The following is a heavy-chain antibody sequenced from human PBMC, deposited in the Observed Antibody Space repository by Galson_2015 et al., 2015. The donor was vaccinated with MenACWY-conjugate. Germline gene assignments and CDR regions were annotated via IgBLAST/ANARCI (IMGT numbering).Heavy chain of an antibody. D-gene: IGHD6-13*01. Sequence: SETLSLTCTVSGGSISSYYWSWIRQPPGKGLEWIGFISYSGSTNYNPSLKSRLTISVDTSKNQFSLKLSSVTAADTAVYYCARHAYSSIRYGDGFDIWGQGTMLTVSS. CDR2: ISYSGST. CDR3: ARHAYSSIRYGDGFDI. J-gene: IGHJ3*02. V-gene: IGHV4-59*08. CDR1: GGSISSYY.